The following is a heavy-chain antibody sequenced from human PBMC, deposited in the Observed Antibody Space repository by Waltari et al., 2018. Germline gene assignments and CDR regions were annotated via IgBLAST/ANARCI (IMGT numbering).Heavy chain of an antibody. V-gene: IGHV3-7*01. CDR2: ITPDGSNK. Sequence: EVQLVESGGGLVQPGGSLRLSCAASGLTFNTYWLKCIRQAPGNGCEWVANITPDGSNKVYVESVKGRFTGSRDNAQNSLYHQLNNLRAEDTAVDYCTTRARGESWDYWCQGPLVTVSS. D-gene: IGHD3-16*01. J-gene: IGHJ4*02. CDR1: GLTFNTYW. CDR3: TTRARGESWDY.